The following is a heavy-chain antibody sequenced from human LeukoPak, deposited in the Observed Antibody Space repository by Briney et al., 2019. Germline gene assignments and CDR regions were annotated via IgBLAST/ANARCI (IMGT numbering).Heavy chain of an antibody. CDR3: ARERVAATTYYYYGMDV. Sequence: GGSLRLSCAASGFTVSSNYMSWVRQAPGKGLEWVSVIYSGGSTYYADSVKGRFTISRDNSKNTLYLQMNSLRAEDTAVYYCARERVAATTYYYYGMDVWGQGTTVTVSS. D-gene: IGHD2-15*01. CDR1: GFTVSSNY. J-gene: IGHJ6*02. CDR2: IYSGGST. V-gene: IGHV3-53*01.